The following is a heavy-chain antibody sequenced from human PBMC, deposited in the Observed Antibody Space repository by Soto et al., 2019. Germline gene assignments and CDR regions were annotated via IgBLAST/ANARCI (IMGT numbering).Heavy chain of an antibody. Sequence: PGGSLRLSCAASGFTFSSYSMNWVRQAPGKGLEWVSSISSSSSYIYYADSVKGRFTISRDNAKNSLYLQMNSLRAEGTAVYYCARSVTIRRVDAFDIWGQGTMVTVSS. V-gene: IGHV3-21*01. CDR2: ISSSSSYI. CDR3: ARSVTIRRVDAFDI. CDR1: GFTFSSYS. D-gene: IGHD4-17*01. J-gene: IGHJ3*02.